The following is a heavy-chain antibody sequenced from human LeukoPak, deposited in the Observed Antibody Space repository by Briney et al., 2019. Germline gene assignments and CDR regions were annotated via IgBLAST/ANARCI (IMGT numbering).Heavy chain of an antibody. J-gene: IGHJ6*03. V-gene: IGHV1-18*01. Sequence: ASVKVSCKASGYTFTSYGISWVRQAPGQGLEWMGWISAYNGNTNYAQKLQGRVTMTTDTSTSTAYMELRSLRSDDTAVYYCARRAARRSHYYYYYMDVWGKGTTVTDSS. CDR2: ISAYNGNT. D-gene: IGHD6-6*01. CDR1: GYTFTSYG. CDR3: ARRAARRSHYYYYYMDV.